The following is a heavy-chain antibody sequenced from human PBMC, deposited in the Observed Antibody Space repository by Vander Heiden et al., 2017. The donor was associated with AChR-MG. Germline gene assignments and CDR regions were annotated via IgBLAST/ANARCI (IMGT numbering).Heavy chain of an antibody. D-gene: IGHD3-10*01. CDR1: GLTCSSYA. J-gene: IGHJ5*02. CDR3: AKDRVGGSGSLNWFDP. Sequence: EVQLLESGGGWVQPGGSLRLSCAASGLTCSSYAMSWVRQTPGKGLEWVSAIIGSCGSTYYADSVKGRFTISRDNSKNTLYLQMNSLSAEDTAVYYCAKDRVGGSGSLNWFDPWGQGTLVTVSS. CDR2: IIGSCGST. V-gene: IGHV3-23*01.